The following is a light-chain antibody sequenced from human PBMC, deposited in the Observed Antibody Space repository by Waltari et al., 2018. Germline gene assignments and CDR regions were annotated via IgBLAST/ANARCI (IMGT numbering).Light chain of an antibody. J-gene: IGKJ4*01. V-gene: IGKV3-15*01. CDR3: QQYHDSPRT. CDR2: GTF. Sequence: LVMTQSPATLSVSPGETVSLSCRAGQSVSPKLAWYQQKPGQAPRLLIYGTFVRATGIPGRFSGSESGTEFTLTISSLQSEDFALYYCQQYHDSPRTFGGGTKVEI. CDR1: QSVSPK.